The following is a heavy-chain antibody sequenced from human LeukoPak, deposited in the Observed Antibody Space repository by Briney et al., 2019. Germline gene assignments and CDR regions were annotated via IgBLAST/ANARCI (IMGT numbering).Heavy chain of an antibody. J-gene: IGHJ4*02. Sequence: ASVKVSCKASGYTFTGYYMHWVRQAPGQGLEWMGWINPNSGGTNYAQKFQGRVTMTRDMSTSTVYMELSSLRSEDTAVYYCARTFLEPRLGPFDYWGQGTLVTVSS. V-gene: IGHV1-2*02. D-gene: IGHD2/OR15-2a*01. CDR1: GYTFTGYY. CDR3: ARTFLEPRLGPFDY. CDR2: INPNSGGT.